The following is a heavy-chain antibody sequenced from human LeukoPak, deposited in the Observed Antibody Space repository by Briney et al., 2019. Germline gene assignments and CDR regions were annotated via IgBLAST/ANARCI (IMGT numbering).Heavy chain of an antibody. J-gene: IGHJ4*02. D-gene: IGHD4-17*01. V-gene: IGHV4-34*01. CDR1: GGSFSGYY. CDR3: ARGNAVTLFDY. Sequence: SETLSLTCAVYGGSFSGYYWSWIRQPPGKGLEWIGEINHSGSTNYNPSLKSQVTISVDTSKNQFSLKLSSVTAADTAVYYCARGNAVTLFDYWGQGTLVTVSS. CDR2: INHSGST.